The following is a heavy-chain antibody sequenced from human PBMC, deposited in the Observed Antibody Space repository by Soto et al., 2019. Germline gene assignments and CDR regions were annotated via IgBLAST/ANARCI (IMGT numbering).Heavy chain of an antibody. CDR3: AKEGPYRRTDLDF. V-gene: IGHV3-7*03. CDR1: GFSFNNYA. CDR2: IKEDGSEK. J-gene: IGHJ4*02. D-gene: IGHD1-26*01. Sequence: GGSLRHSCGASGFSFNNYAMSWVSQATGKGLVWVANIKEDGSEKSYVDSVRGRFTISRDNSKNTLYLQMNSLRVEDTAVYYCAKEGPYRRTDLDFWGQGTLVTVSS.